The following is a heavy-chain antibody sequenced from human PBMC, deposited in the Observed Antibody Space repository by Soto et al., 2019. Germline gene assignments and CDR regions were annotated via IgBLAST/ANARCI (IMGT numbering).Heavy chain of an antibody. CDR3: ARGPMYSYYRLTAFDI. Sequence: QVQLVQSGAEVKKPGSSVKVACKASGGTFSSYAISWVRQAPGQGLEWRGGIIPIFGTANYAQKFQGRVTITADESTSTAHMELSSLCAEDTAVYYRARGPMYSYYRLTAFDIWGQGTMVPVSS. J-gene: IGHJ3*02. V-gene: IGHV1-69*01. CDR2: IIPIFGTA. CDR1: GGTFSSYA. D-gene: IGHD3-22*01.